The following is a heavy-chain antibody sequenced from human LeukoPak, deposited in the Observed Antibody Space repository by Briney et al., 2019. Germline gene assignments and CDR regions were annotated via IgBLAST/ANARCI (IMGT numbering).Heavy chain of an antibody. CDR1: GGTFSSYA. V-gene: IGHV1-69*06. Sequence: GASVKVSCKASGGTFSSYAISWVRQAPGQGLEWMGGIIPIFGTANYAQKFQGRVTITADKSTSTAYMELSSLRSEDTAVYYCARTPMIDGAFDIWGQGTMVTVSS. CDR3: ARTPMIDGAFDI. D-gene: IGHD3-22*01. J-gene: IGHJ3*02. CDR2: IIPIFGTA.